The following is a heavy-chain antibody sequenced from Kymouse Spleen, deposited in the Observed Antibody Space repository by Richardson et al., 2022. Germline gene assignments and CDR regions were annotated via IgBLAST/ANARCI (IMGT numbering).Heavy chain of an antibody. V-gene: IGHV3-74*01. Sequence: EVQLVESGGGLVQPGGSLRLSCAASGFTFSSYWMHWVRQAPGKGLVWVSRINSDGSSTSYADSVKGRFTISRDNAKNTLYLQMNSLRAEDTAVYYCAREGIAVAGTEKDFDYWGQGTLVTVSS. J-gene: IGHJ4*02. CDR1: GFTFSSYW. D-gene: IGHD6-19*01. CDR3: AREGIAVAGTEKDFDY. CDR2: INSDGSST.